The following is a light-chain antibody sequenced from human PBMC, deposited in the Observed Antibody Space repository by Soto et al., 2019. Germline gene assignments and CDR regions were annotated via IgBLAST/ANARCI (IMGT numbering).Light chain of an antibody. J-gene: IGLJ2*01. CDR3: SSYRSSSIPVV. Sequence: QSALTQPASVSGSPGQSITISCTGTSSDVVGYNYVSWYQHHPGKAPKLMIYDVSNRASGVSNRFSGSKSGNTASLTISGLQAEDEAGYYCSSYRSSSIPVVFGGGTELTVL. CDR1: SSDVVGYNY. V-gene: IGLV2-14*03. CDR2: DVS.